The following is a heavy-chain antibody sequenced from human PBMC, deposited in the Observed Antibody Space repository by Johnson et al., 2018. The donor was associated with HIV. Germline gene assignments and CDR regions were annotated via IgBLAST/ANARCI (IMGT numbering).Heavy chain of an antibody. V-gene: IGHV3-66*01. Sequence: VQLVESGGGVVQPGGSLRLSCAASGITVGTNYMSWVRQAPGKGLEWVSVIFSVGDFYYADSVKGRFTISRDHSKNLVYLQLNSPRAEDTALYYCARSVGYYDSSGYYYVDAFDIWGQGTMVTVSS. D-gene: IGHD3-22*01. CDR3: ARSVGYYDSSGYYYVDAFDI. J-gene: IGHJ3*02. CDR2: IFSVGDF. CDR1: GITVGTNY.